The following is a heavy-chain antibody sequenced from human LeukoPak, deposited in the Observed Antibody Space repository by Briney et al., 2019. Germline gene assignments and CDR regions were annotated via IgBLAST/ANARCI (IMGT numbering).Heavy chain of an antibody. CDR3: AKSGGYSYVENFDY. V-gene: IGHV3-23*01. D-gene: IGHD5-18*01. J-gene: IGHJ4*02. Sequence: GGFLRLSCAASGFTFSSYAMNWVRQAPGKGLEWVSGTSGSGGSTFYADSVKGRFAMSRDNSKNTLYLQMNSLRAEDTAVYYCAKSGGYSYVENFDYWGQGTLVTVFS. CDR2: TSGSGGST. CDR1: GFTFSSYA.